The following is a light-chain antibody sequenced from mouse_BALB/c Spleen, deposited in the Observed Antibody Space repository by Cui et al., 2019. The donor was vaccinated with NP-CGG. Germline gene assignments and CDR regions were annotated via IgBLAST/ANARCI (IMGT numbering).Light chain of an antibody. J-gene: IGLJ1*01. CDR1: TGAVTPTNY. CDR3: ALWYSNHWV. CDR2: GTN. V-gene: IGLV1*01. Sequence: QAVVTQESALTTSPGETVTLSCRSSTGAVTPTNYANWVQEKQDHLFTGLIGGTNNRAPGVPARFSGSLIGDKAALTITGAQTEDEAIYFCALWYSNHWVFGGGTKLTVL.